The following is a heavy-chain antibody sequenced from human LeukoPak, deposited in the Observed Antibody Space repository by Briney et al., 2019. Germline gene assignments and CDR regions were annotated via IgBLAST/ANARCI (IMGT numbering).Heavy chain of an antibody. CDR3: ARGDYSGSYYPY. CDR2: ISSSSSYI. CDR1: GFTFSSYA. J-gene: IGHJ4*02. V-gene: IGHV3-21*01. D-gene: IGHD1-26*01. Sequence: GGSLRLSCAASGFTFSSYAMSWVRQAPGKGLEWVSSISSSSSYIHYADSVKGRFTISRDNAKNSLYLQMNSLRAEDTAVYYCARGDYSGSYYPYWGQGTLVTVSS.